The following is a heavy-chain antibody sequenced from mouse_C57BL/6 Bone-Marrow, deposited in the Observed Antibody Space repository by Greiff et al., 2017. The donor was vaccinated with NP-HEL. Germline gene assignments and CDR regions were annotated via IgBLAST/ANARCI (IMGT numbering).Heavy chain of an antibody. D-gene: IGHD5-1-1*01. J-gene: IGHJ4*01. V-gene: IGHV1-64*01. Sequence: VQLQQPGAELVKPGASVKLSCKASGYTFTSYWMHWVKQRPGQGLEWIGMIHPNSGSTKYNEKFKSKATLTVDKSSSTAYMQLSSLTSEDSAVYYCAIGYPWAMDYWGQGTSVTVSS. CDR2: IHPNSGST. CDR3: AIGYPWAMDY. CDR1: GYTFTSYW.